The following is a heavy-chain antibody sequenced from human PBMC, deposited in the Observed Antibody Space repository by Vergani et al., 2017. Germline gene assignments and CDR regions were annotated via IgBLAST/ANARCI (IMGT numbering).Heavy chain of an antibody. CDR1: GYTFTSYY. CDR3: ARVPVVVAATPKYWYFDL. CDR2: INPSGGST. V-gene: IGHV1-46*01. Sequence: QVQLVQSGAEVKKPGASVKVSCKASGYTFTSYYMHWVRQAPGQGLEWMGIINPSGGSTSYAQEFQGRVTMTRDTSTSTVYMEMSSLRSEDTAVYYCARVPVVVAATPKYWYFDLWGRGTLVTVSS. J-gene: IGHJ2*01. D-gene: IGHD2-15*01.